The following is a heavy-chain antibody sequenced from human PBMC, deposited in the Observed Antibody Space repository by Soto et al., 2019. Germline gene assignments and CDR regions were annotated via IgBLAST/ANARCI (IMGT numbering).Heavy chain of an antibody. Sequence: PAGALRLSCSASGLTFSSYAMHWVRQAPGKGLEYVSAISSNGGSTYYADSVKGRFTISRDNSKNTLYLQMSSLRAEDTAVYYCVKDLYDILTGPPGAFDIWGQGTMVTVSS. CDR1: GLTFSSYA. J-gene: IGHJ3*02. CDR2: ISSNGGST. V-gene: IGHV3-64D*08. CDR3: VKDLYDILTGPPGAFDI. D-gene: IGHD3-9*01.